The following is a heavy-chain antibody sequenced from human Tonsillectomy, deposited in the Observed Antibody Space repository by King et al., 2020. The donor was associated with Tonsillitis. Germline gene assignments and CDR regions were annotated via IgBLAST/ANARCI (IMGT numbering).Heavy chain of an antibody. J-gene: IGHJ6*02. Sequence: VQLVESGGGLVQPGGSLRLSCAASGFTVSSNYMSWVRQAPGKGLEWVSVIYSGGTTYYADSVKGRFTISRNNSKNTLYLQMNSLRPEDTAVYYCAREARNQLVIGYSYFGMDVWGQGTTVTVSS. CDR1: GFTVSSNY. CDR2: IYSGGTT. D-gene: IGHD6-13*01. V-gene: IGHV3-53*04. CDR3: AREARNQLVIGYSYFGMDV.